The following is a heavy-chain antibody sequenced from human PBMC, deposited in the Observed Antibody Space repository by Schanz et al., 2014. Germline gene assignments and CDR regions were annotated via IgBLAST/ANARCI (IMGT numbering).Heavy chain of an antibody. CDR2: ISGGGGTT. D-gene: IGHD3-10*01. CDR1: GFNFSDYA. CDR3: ARIGGSVFDY. Sequence: EVQLVASGGGLVQPGGSLRLSCAASGFNFSDYAMCWVRQAPGKGLEWVSAISGGGGTTYYTDSVKGRFTISRDNSKSTLYLQMNSLRAEDTAVYYCARIGGSVFDYWAQGTLVTVSS. V-gene: IGHV3-23*04. J-gene: IGHJ4*02.